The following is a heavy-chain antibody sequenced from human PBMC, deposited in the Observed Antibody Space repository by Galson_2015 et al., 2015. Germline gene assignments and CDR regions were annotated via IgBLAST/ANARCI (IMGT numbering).Heavy chain of an antibody. CDR3: ARARKSGDSYGIDS. J-gene: IGHJ4*02. V-gene: IGHV1-69*13. CDR2: IIPIFGTA. CDR1: GGTFSRYA. Sequence: SVKVSCKASGGTFSRYAVSWVRQAPGQGLEWVGGIIPIFGTANYAQKFQGRVTITADESTSAAYMELGSLISDDTAVYYCARARKSGDSYGIDSWGQGTLVTVSS. D-gene: IGHD5-18*01.